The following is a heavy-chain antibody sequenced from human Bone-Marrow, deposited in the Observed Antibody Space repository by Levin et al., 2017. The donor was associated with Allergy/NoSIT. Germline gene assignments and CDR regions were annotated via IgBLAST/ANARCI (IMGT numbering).Heavy chain of an antibody. CDR2: ISGTGGNT. CDR1: GFTFSSYA. Sequence: LSLTCAASGFTFSSYAMSWVRQAPGKGLEWVSTISGTGGNTFNADSVKGRFTISRDNSKNTLFLQMNSLRAEDTAVYYCAKHRGGYGGYDDYFDYWGQGTLVTVSS. CDR3: AKHRGGYGGYDDYFDY. D-gene: IGHD5-12*01. V-gene: IGHV3-23*01. J-gene: IGHJ4*02.